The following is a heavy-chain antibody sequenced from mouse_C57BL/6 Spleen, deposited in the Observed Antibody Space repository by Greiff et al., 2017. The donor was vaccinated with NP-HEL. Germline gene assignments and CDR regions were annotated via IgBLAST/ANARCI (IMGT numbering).Heavy chain of an antibody. V-gene: IGHV7-3*01. CDR2: IRNKANGYTT. Sequence: EVQVVESGGGLVQPGGSLSLSCAASGFTFTDYYMSWVRQPPGKALEWLGFIRNKANGYTTEYSASVKGRFTISRDNSQSILYLQMNALRAEDSATYYCASSYYYGSSYFDYWGQGTTLTVSS. D-gene: IGHD1-1*01. CDR1: GFTFTDYY. CDR3: ASSYYYGSSYFDY. J-gene: IGHJ2*01.